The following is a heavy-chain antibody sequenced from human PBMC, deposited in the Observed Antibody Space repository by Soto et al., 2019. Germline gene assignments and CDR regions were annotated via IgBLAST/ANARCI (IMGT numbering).Heavy chain of an antibody. CDR3: ARGLYCSGGTCSDS. D-gene: IGHD2-15*01. V-gene: IGHV1-8*01. Sequence: QVQLVQSGAEVKRPGASVKVSCKASGYTFTPHDINWVRQATGQGLEWMGRMNPNSGYIDFAQRFQGRLTMTTNTSISTAYMELSSLRSDDTAIYYCARGLYCSGGTCSDSWGQGTLVIVSS. CDR1: GYTFTPHD. CDR2: MNPNSGYI. J-gene: IGHJ4*02.